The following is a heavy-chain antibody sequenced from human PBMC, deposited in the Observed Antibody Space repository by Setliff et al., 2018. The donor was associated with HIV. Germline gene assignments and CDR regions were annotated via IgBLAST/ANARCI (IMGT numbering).Heavy chain of an antibody. D-gene: IGHD3-16*01. V-gene: IGHV4-61*09. CDR3: ARDRFGVPGDS. Sequence: SETLSLTCTVSGDFMFRPNYYLSWIRQPAGRGLEWLGHSYASGSANLHPFFRSRVTISDDTSKNQFSLALASVTVADTAVYYCARDRFGVPGDSWGQGRRVTVPQ. CDR2: SYASGSA. CDR1: GDFMFRPNYY. J-gene: IGHJ4*02.